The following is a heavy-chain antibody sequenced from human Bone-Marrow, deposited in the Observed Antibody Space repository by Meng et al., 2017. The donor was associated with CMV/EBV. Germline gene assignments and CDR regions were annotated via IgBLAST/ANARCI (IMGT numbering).Heavy chain of an antibody. J-gene: IGHJ6*02. CDR2: IYYSGST. CDR3: ARAPYSSSWGV. Sequence: SETLSLTCTVSGGSISNYYWSWIRQPPGKGLEWIGYIYYSGSTNYIPSLKSRVTISVDTSKNQFSLKLSSVTAAGTAVYYCARAPYSSSWGVWGQGTTVTVSS. D-gene: IGHD6-13*01. V-gene: IGHV4-59*01. CDR1: GGSISNYY.